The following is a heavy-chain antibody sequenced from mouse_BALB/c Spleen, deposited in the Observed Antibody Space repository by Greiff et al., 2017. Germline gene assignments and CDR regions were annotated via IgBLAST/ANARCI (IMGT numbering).Heavy chain of an antibody. V-gene: IGHV7-3*02. J-gene: IGHJ2*01. Sequence: EVKVVESGGGLVQPGGSLRLSCATSGFTFTDYYMSWVRQPPGKALEWLGFIRNKANGYTTEYSASVKGRFTIARDNSQSILYLQMNTLRAEDSATYYCARVPGYWGQGTTLTVSS. CDR3: ARVPGY. CDR1: GFTFTDYY. CDR2: IRNKANGYTT.